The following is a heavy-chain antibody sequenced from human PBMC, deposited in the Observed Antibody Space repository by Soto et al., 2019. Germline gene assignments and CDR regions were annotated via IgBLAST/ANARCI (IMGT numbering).Heavy chain of an antibody. V-gene: IGHV4-59*01. CDR3: ARVPDYSGYEFYFDY. D-gene: IGHD5-12*01. Sequence: SETLSLTCTVSGGSISSYYWSWIRQPPGKGLEWIGYIYYSGSTNYNPSLKCRVTISVDTSKNQFSLKLSSVTAADTAVYYCARVPDYSGYEFYFDYWGQGTLVTVSS. CDR2: IYYSGST. CDR1: GGSISSYY. J-gene: IGHJ4*02.